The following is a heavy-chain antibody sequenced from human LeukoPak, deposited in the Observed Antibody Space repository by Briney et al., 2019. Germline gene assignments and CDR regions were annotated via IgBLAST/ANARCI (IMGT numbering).Heavy chain of an antibody. V-gene: IGHV1-8*03. D-gene: IGHD3-22*01. J-gene: IGHJ4*02. CDR2: MNPNSGNT. Sequence: ASVKVSCKASGYTFTSYDINWVRQATGQGLEWMGWMNPNSGNTGYALKFQGRVTITRNTSISTAYMELSSLRSEDTAVYYCARDYYDSSGYSPGFDYWGQGTLVTVSS. CDR3: ARDYYDSSGYSPGFDY. CDR1: GYTFTSYD.